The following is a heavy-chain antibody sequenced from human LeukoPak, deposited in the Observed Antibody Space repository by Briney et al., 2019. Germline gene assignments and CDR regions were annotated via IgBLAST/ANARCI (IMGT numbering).Heavy chain of an antibody. J-gene: IGHJ5*02. CDR1: GFIFGSYA. CDR3: TRDKSASSPREWFDP. CDR2: ISPSGSAT. Sequence: GGSLRLSCAASGFIFGSYAMSWVRQGPEKGLEWVSTISPSGSATYYADSVKGRFTISRDNSKTTLYLQMNSLRDGDTALYHCTRDKSASSPREWFDPWGQGTVVTVSS. V-gene: IGHV3-23*01. D-gene: IGHD6-6*01.